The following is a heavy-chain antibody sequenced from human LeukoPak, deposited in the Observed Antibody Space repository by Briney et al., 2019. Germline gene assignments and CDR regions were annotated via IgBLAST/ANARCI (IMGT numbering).Heavy chain of an antibody. CDR3: ARVSMVRGVIITVNWFDP. V-gene: IGHV3-11*01. CDR1: GFTFSDYY. CDR2: ISSSGSTM. D-gene: IGHD3-10*01. Sequence: GGSLRLSCAASGFTFSDYYMSWIRQAPGKGLEWVSYISSSGSTMYYADSVKGRFTISRDNAKNSLYLQMNSLRAEDTAVYYCARVSMVRGVIITVNWFDPWGQGTLVTVSS. J-gene: IGHJ5*02.